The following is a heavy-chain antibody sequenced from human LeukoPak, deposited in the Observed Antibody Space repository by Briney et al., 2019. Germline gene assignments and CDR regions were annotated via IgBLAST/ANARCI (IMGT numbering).Heavy chain of an antibody. CDR1: GYSFTSYW. CDR3: ASPQNYDSSGYYVDY. CDR2: IYPGDSDT. V-gene: IGHV5-51*01. D-gene: IGHD3-22*01. Sequence: GESLKISCKGSGYSFTSYWIVWVRQMPGKGLEWMGIIYPGDSDTRYSPSFQGQVTISADKSISTAYLQWSSLKASDTAMFYCASPQNYDSSGYYVDYWGQGTLVTVSS. J-gene: IGHJ4*02.